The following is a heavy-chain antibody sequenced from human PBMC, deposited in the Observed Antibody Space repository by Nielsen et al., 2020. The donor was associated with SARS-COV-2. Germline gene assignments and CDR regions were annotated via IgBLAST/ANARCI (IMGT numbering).Heavy chain of an antibody. V-gene: IGHV5-10-1*01. CDR1: GYSFTSYW. J-gene: IGHJ4*02. CDR2: IDPSDSYT. D-gene: IGHD4-11*01. Sequence: GESLKISCKGSGYSFTSYWISWVRQMPGKGLEWMGRIDPSDSYTNYSPSFQGHVTISADKSISTAYLQWSSLKASDTAMYYCARRVKGLYYFDYWGQGTLVTVSS. CDR3: ARRVKGLYYFDY.